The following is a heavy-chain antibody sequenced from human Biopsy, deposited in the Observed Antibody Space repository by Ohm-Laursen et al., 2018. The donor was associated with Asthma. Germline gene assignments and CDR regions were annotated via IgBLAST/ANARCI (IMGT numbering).Heavy chain of an antibody. CDR3: VRHQYSSSWSTFDY. CDR1: GGSITSSSYY. Sequence: GTLSLTWAVSGGSITSSSYYWGWIRQPPGKGMEWIGSMYHSGSPYYHPSLKSRATISVDTSKNQLSLKMSSVTAADTAVYFCVRHQYSSSWSTFDYWGQGALVTVSS. CDR2: MYHSGSP. V-gene: IGHV4-39*01. J-gene: IGHJ4*02. D-gene: IGHD3-22*01.